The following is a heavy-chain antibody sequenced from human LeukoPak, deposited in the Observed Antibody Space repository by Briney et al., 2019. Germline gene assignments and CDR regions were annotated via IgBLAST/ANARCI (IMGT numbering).Heavy chain of an antibody. J-gene: IGHJ4*02. D-gene: IGHD6-19*01. CDR3: ARVGAVAGTNF. Sequence: GGSLRLSCAASGFTFSSYSMNWARQAPGKGLEWVSYISSSSSTIYYADSVKGRFTISRDNAKNSLYLQMNSLRAEDTAVYYCARVGAVAGTNFWGQGTLVTVSS. CDR2: ISSSSSTI. V-gene: IGHV3-48*01. CDR1: GFTFSSYS.